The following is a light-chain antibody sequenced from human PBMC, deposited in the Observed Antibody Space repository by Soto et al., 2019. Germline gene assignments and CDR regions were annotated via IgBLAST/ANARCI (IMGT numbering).Light chain of an antibody. V-gene: IGKV3-15*01. J-gene: IGKJ1*01. CDR1: QSVSSD. CDR2: GAS. CDR3: QQYNGWPRP. Sequence: EIVMTQSPATLSVSLGERVTLSCRASQSVSSDLAWYQQKPGQAPRLLIYGASTRATGIPARFSGSGSGTEFPLTISSLQSEDFAVYYCQQYNGWPRPFGQGTKVEIK.